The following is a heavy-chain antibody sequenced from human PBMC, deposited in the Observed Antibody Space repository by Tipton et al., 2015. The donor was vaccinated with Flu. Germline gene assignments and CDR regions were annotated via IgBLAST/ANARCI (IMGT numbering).Heavy chain of an antibody. J-gene: IGHJ6*02. D-gene: IGHD6-19*01. V-gene: IGHV3-30*18. Sequence: SLRLSCAASGFTFSSYGMHWVRQAPGKGLEWMAVISYDGSNKYYADSVKGRFTISRDNSKNTLYLQMNSLRAEDTAVYYCAKSYSSGWYFYYSGMDVWGQGTTVTVSS. CDR2: ISYDGSNK. CDR3: AKSYSSGWYFYYSGMDV. CDR1: GFTFSSYG.